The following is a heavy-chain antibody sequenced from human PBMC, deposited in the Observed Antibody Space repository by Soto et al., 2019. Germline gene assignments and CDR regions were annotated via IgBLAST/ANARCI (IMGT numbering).Heavy chain of an antibody. CDR3: ARDPDDYDSSGYQLDY. CDR1: GGTFSSYT. Sequence: QVQLVQSGAEVKKPGSSVKVSCKASGGTFSSYTISWVRQAPGQGLEWMGRIIPILGIANYAQKFHGRVTITADKSTSTAYMELSSLRSEDTAVYYCARDPDDYDSSGYQLDYWGQGTLVTVSS. V-gene: IGHV1-69*08. J-gene: IGHJ4*02. D-gene: IGHD3-22*01. CDR2: IIPILGIA.